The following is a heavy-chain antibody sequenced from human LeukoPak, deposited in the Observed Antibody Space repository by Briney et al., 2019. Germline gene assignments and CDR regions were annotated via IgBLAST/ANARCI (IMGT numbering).Heavy chain of an antibody. CDR1: GFTFSSYA. D-gene: IGHD6-13*01. CDR2: ISGSGGST. V-gene: IGHV3-23*01. CDR3: AKRWPLVAAVYRASTGFDY. Sequence: PGGSLRLSCAASGFTFSSYAMSWVRQAPGKGLEWVSAISGSGGSTYYADSVKGRFTISRDNSKNTLYLQMNSLRAEDSAVYYYAKRWPLVAAVYRASTGFDYWGQGTLVTVSS. J-gene: IGHJ4*02.